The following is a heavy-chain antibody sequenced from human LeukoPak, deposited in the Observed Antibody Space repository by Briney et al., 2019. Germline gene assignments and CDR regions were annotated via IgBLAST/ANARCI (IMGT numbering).Heavy chain of an antibody. CDR3: ARHGYSVPHYFDY. CDR1: GGSFISGSSY. CDR2: IYYSGST. D-gene: IGHD3-10*02. Sequence: SETLSLTCTVSGGSFISGSSYWGWIRQPPGKGLEWIGNIYYSGSTYYNPSLQSRVTISVDTSKNQFSLRVTSVTAADTAVYYCARHGYSVPHYFDYWGQGTLVTVSS. J-gene: IGHJ4*02. V-gene: IGHV4-39*01.